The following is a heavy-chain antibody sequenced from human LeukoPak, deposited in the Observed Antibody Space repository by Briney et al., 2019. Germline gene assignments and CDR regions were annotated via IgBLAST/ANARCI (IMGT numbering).Heavy chain of an antibody. Sequence: GASVKVSCKTSGYSFPTYGISWARQAPGQGLEWMGGIIPIFGTANYAQKFQGRVTITADESTSTAYMELSSLRSEDTAVYYCARSQAGYSSSWFLWGQRTLVTVSS. CDR2: IIPIFGTA. J-gene: IGHJ4*02. D-gene: IGHD6-13*01. CDR1: GYSFPTYG. V-gene: IGHV1-69*13. CDR3: ARSQAGYSSSWFL.